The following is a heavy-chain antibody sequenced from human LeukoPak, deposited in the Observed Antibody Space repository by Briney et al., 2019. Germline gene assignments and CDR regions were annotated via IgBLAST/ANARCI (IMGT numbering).Heavy chain of an antibody. Sequence: ASVKVSCKASGYTFTSYYMHWVRQAPGQGLEWMGIINPSGGSTSYAQKFQGRVTMTRDTSTSTVYMELSSLRSEDTAVYYCARDPTPNYDFWSGYYYYGMDVWGQGTTVTVSS. CDR2: INPSGGST. CDR3: ARDPTPNYDFWSGYYYYGMDV. J-gene: IGHJ6*02. V-gene: IGHV1-46*01. CDR1: GYTFTSYY. D-gene: IGHD3-3*01.